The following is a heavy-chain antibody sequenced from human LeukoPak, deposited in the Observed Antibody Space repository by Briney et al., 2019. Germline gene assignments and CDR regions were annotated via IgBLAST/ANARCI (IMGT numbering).Heavy chain of an antibody. CDR2: IYPGDSDT. Sequence: ECLKISCKGSGYTFTNYWIGWVRQMPGKGLEWMGLIYPGDSDTRYSPSFQGQVTISADKSISTAFLQWSSLKASDTAMYHCARGAPSGSGNYLDLWGQGTLVTVSS. CDR3: ARGAPSGSGNYLDL. D-gene: IGHD3-10*01. CDR1: GYTFTNYW. V-gene: IGHV5-51*01. J-gene: IGHJ5*02.